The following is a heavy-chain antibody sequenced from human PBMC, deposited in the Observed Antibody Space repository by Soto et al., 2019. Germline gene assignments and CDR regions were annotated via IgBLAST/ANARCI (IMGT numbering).Heavy chain of an antibody. J-gene: IGHJ4*02. CDR2: IYYSGST. CDR3: ARHPRATAMDTRYY. CDR1: GGSISSSSYY. D-gene: IGHD5-18*01. V-gene: IGHV4-39*01. Sequence: ETLSLTCTVSGGSISSSSYYWGWIRQPPGKGLEWIGSIYYSGSTYYNPSLKSRVTISVDTSKNQFSLKLSSVTAADTAVYYCARHPRATAMDTRYYWGQGTLVTVSS.